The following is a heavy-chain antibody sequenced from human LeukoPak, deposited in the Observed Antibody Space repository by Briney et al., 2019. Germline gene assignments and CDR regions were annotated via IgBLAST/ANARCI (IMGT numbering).Heavy chain of an antibody. D-gene: IGHD3-10*01. Sequence: GGSLRLSCAASGFTFSSYAMSWVRPAPGKGLEWVSAISGSGGSTYYADSVKGRFTISRDNSKNTLYLQMNSLGAEDTAVYYCAKDRRFRFGELPYYFDYWGQGTLVTVSS. CDR2: ISGSGGST. CDR3: AKDRRFRFGELPYYFDY. V-gene: IGHV3-23*01. J-gene: IGHJ4*02. CDR1: GFTFSSYA.